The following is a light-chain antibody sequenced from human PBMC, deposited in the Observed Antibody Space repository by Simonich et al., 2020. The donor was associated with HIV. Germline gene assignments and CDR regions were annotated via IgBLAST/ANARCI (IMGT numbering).Light chain of an antibody. V-gene: IGKV2-28*01. CDR2: LGS. Sequence: DIVMTQSPLSLPVTPGEPASISCRYSQSLLHSNGYNDLDWYLQKPGQSPQLLIYLGSNRASGVPDRFSGSGSGTDFTLKISRMEAEDVGVYYCMQGLQTPYTFGQGTKLEIK. J-gene: IGKJ2*01. CDR3: MQGLQTPYT. CDR1: QSLLHSNGYND.